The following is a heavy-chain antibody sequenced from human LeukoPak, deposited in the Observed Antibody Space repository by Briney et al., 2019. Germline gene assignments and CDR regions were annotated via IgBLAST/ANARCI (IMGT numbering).Heavy chain of an antibody. Sequence: PSETLSLTCTVSGGSISSYYWGWIRQPPGKGLEWIGYIYYSGSTNYNPSLKSRVTISVDTSKNQFSLKLSSVTAADTAVYYCARLGRSSFFWREGNWFDPWGQGTLVTVSS. V-gene: IGHV4-59*08. J-gene: IGHJ5*02. D-gene: IGHD6-6*01. CDR1: GGSISSYY. CDR2: IYYSGST. CDR3: ARLGRSSFFWREGNWFDP.